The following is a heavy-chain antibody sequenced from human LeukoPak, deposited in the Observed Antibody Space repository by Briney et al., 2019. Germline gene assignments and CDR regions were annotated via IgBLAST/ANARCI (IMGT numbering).Heavy chain of an antibody. V-gene: IGHV4-61*02. CDR2: IYTSGST. D-gene: IGHD2-2*02. CDR1: GGSISSGSYY. J-gene: IGHJ3*02. Sequence: SETLSLTXTVSGGSISSGSYYWSWIRQPAGKGLDWIGRIYTSGSTNYNPSLKSRVTISVDTSKNQFSLKLSSVTAADTAVYYCAREGIVVVPAAIGRAFDIWGQGTMVTVSS. CDR3: AREGIVVVPAAIGRAFDI.